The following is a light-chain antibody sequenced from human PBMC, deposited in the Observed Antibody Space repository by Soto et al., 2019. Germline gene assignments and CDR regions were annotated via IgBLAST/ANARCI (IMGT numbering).Light chain of an antibody. CDR2: AAS. V-gene: IGKV1-5*03. CDR3: HHYNTYST. Sequence: DIQMTQSPSALSASIVDRVTITCRASQSISIWLAWYQQKPGKAPKLLIYAASRLESGVPSRFSGSGSGTEFTLTISSLQPDDFSTYYCHHYNTYSTFGQGTRVDVK. J-gene: IGKJ1*01. CDR1: QSISIW.